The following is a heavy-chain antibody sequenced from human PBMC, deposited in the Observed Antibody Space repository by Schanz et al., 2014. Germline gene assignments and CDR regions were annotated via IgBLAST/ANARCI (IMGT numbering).Heavy chain of an antibody. D-gene: IGHD2-15*01. CDR2: ISASGGTT. J-gene: IGHJ5*01. Sequence: EVQLLESGGGLVQPGGSLRLSCTASGFAFSSYGMNWLRQAPGKGLEWVSAISASGGTTYYADSVKGRFTISRDNSKNTLYLQMNSLRAEDTAVYYCAKTPREYCNYDNCPNWFDSWGQGTLVTASS. CDR3: AKTPREYCNYDNCPNWFDS. CDR1: GFAFSSYG. V-gene: IGHV3-23*01.